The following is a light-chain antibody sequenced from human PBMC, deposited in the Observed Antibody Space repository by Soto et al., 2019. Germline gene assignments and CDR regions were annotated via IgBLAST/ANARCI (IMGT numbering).Light chain of an antibody. CDR3: QQYNIYWT. CDR2: TAS. Sequence: DIQMTQSPSTLSASVGDRVTITCRASQSISNRLAWYQHKPGKAPKLLIYTASSLESGVPSRFSGSGSGTEFTLTISSLQPDDFATYFCQQYNIYWTFGQGTKVEIK. J-gene: IGKJ1*01. V-gene: IGKV1-5*03. CDR1: QSISNR.